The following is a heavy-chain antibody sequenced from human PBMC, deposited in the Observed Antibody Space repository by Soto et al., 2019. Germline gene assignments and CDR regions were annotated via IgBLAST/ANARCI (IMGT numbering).Heavy chain of an antibody. D-gene: IGHD5-18*01. V-gene: IGHV5-51*01. J-gene: IGHJ4*02. CDR1: GYSFSNYW. CDR2: IYPGDSDT. CDR3: ARSNVDTIMADVLLY. Sequence: GESLKISCQASGYSFSNYWIGWVRQMPGKGLEWMGIIYPGDSDTRYSPSFQGQVTISADRSISTAYLQWSSLKASDSAMYYCARSNVDTIMADVLLYWGQGTLVTVSS.